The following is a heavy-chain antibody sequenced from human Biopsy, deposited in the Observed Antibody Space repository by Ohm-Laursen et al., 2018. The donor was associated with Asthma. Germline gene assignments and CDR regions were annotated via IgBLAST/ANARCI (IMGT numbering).Heavy chain of an antibody. Sequence: SETLSLTCTVSYGSITSGGYYWTWIPQHPGKGLEWIGFIYYSGSTYYNPSLKSRVSISIDTSKNQFSLKLSSLTAADTAVYYCARAQDYYDSRGYYRSFDYWGQGTLVTVSS. CDR3: ARAQDYYDSRGYYRSFDY. CDR2: IYYSGST. CDR1: YGSITSGGYY. D-gene: IGHD3-22*01. J-gene: IGHJ4*02. V-gene: IGHV4-31*03.